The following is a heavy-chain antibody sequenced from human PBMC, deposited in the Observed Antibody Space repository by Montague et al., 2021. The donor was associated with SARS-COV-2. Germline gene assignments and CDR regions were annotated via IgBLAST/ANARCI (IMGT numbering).Heavy chain of an antibody. J-gene: IGHJ4*02. CDR3: ARESGSFHDGGYFDY. D-gene: IGHD1-26*01. CDR2: ISNDGSNK. Sequence: SLRLSCAASGFYFSYAMHWVRQAPGKGLEWVALISNDGSNKHYAGSVKGRFTISRDNSKSTLYLQVNSLRAEDTAVYYCARESGSFHDGGYFDYWGQGSLVTVSS. V-gene: IGHV3-30*04. CDR1: GFYFSYA.